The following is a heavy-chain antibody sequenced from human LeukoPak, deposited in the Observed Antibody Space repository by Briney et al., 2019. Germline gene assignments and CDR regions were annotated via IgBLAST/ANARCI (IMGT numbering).Heavy chain of an antibody. V-gene: IGHV3-48*01. J-gene: IGHJ6*02. CDR3: ARAQYSSRIYGMDV. D-gene: IGHD6-13*01. CDR2: ISSSSSTI. CDR1: GLTFSSYS. Sequence: GGSLRLSCAASGLTFSSYSMNWVRQAPGKGLEWVSYISSSSSTIYYADSVKGRFTISRDNAKNSLYLQMNSLRAEDTAVYYCARAQYSSRIYGMDVWGQGTTVTVSS.